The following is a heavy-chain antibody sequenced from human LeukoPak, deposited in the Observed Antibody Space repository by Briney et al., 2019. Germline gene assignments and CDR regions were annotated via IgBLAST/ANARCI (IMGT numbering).Heavy chain of an antibody. Sequence: GGSLRLSCAVSGFTVSGNYMSWVRQAPGKGLEWVSLIYSGGTTYYADSVKGRFTISRDNSKNTLYLQMNSLRAEDTAVYYCARDPTAPHGGFGANNWFDPWGQGTLVTVSS. J-gene: IGHJ5*02. D-gene: IGHD3-10*01. CDR2: IYSGGTT. CDR3: ARDPTAPHGGFGANNWFDP. V-gene: IGHV3-53*01. CDR1: GFTVSGNY.